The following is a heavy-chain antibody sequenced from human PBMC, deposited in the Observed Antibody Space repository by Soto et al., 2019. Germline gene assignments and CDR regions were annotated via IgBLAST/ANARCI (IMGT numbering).Heavy chain of an antibody. CDR2: INPNSGGT. J-gene: IGHJ5*02. Sequence: QVQLVQSGAEVKKPGASVKVSCKASGYTFTGYYMHWVRQSPGQGLEWMGWINPNSGGTNYAQKFQGWVTMTRDTSISTDYMELSRLRSDDTAVYYCARDHCSSTSCPMAWFDPWGQGTLVTVSS. V-gene: IGHV1-2*04. CDR3: ARDHCSSTSCPMAWFDP. CDR1: GYTFTGYY. D-gene: IGHD2-2*01.